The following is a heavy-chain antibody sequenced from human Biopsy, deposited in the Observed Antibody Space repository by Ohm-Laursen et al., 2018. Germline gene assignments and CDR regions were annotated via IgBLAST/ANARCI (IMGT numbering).Heavy chain of an antibody. CDR2: IYNTETT. CDR1: GGSISSSSTYY. Sequence: GTLSLTCPVSGGSISSSSTYYWAWLRQPPGKGLEWIGSIYNTETTFYNPSLKSRVTISIDTSTNQFSLKVSSVTAADTALYFCARHPTGFWFDPWGHGTLVTASS. CDR3: ARHPTGFWFDP. V-gene: IGHV4-39*01. J-gene: IGHJ5*02.